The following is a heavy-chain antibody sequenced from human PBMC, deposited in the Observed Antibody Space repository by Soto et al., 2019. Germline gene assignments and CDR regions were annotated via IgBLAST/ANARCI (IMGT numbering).Heavy chain of an antibody. CDR1: GGSIRSGEYY. J-gene: IGHJ4*02. CDR2: INYSGST. CDR3: ARGRIQLWYPFDY. D-gene: IGHD5-18*01. Sequence: SETLALTCTVSGGSIRSGEYYWCWIRQPPGQGLEWIGYINYSGSTNYNPSLKSRVTISVATSKNPFSLKLSSVTAADTALYYCARGRIQLWYPFDYWGQGTLVPVSS. V-gene: IGHV4-61*08.